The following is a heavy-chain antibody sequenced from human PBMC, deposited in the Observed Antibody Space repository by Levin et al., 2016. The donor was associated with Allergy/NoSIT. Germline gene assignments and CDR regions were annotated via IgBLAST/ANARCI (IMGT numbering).Heavy chain of an antibody. CDR2: ISSAITYT. Sequence: GESLKISCEASGFTFRDYYMIWIRQAPGTGLEWVAYISSAITYTYYADSVRGRFTVSRDDAKNSLYLQMNSLRAEDTAVYYCARDRTSRGALDYWGQGTLVTVSS. J-gene: IGHJ4*02. D-gene: IGHD1-26*01. CDR1: GFTFRDYY. V-gene: IGHV3-11*05. CDR3: ARDRTSRGALDY.